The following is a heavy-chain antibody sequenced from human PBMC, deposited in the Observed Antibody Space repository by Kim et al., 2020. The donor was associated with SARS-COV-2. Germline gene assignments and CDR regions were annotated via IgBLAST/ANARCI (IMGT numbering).Heavy chain of an antibody. CDR1: GFTFSSYS. V-gene: IGHV3-48*02. Sequence: GGSLRLSCAASGFTFSSYSMNWVRQAPGKGLEWVSYISSSSSTIYYADSVKGRFTISRDNAKNSLYLQMNSLRDEDTAVYYCAAEYYYGSGSYYTDYWGQGTLVTVSS. J-gene: IGHJ4*02. CDR3: AAEYYYGSGSYYTDY. CDR2: ISSSSSTI. D-gene: IGHD3-10*01.